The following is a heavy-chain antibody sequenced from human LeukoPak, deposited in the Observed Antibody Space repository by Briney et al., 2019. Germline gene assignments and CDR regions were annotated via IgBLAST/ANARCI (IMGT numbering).Heavy chain of an antibody. J-gene: IGHJ4*02. Sequence: GGSLRLSCAASGFTFSRYGMHWVRPAPGKGLERVAVIWYDGSNRQYVDTVKGRFTISRDNSKNTLYLQMNSLRADDTAVYYCARDFGFSPSSGYSFDYWGQGTLVTVSS. CDR3: ARDFGFSPSSGYSFDY. CDR1: GFTFSRYG. CDR2: IWYDGSNR. D-gene: IGHD3-22*01. V-gene: IGHV3-33*01.